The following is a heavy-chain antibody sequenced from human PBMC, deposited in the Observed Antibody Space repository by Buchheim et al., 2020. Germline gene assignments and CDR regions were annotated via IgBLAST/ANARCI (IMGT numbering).Heavy chain of an antibody. CDR3: ARDILDSYGDRYYYYYGMDV. CDR2: INPSGGST. J-gene: IGHJ6*02. V-gene: IGHV1-46*01. Sequence: QVQLVQSGAEVKKPGASVKVSCKASGYTFTSYYMHWVRQAPGQGLEWMGIINPSGGSTSYAQKFQGRVTMTRDTSTSTVCMELSSLRSEDTAVYYCARDILDSYGDRYYYYYGMDVWGQGTT. D-gene: IGHD5-18*01. CDR1: GYTFTSYY.